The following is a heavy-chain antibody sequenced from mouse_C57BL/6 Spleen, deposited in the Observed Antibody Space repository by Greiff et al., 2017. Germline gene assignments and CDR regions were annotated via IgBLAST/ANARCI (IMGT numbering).Heavy chain of an antibody. D-gene: IGHD4-1*01. J-gene: IGHJ2*01. V-gene: IGHV3-6*01. Sequence: EVKLQESGPGLVKPSQSLSLTCSVTGYSITSGYYWNWIRQFPGNKLEWMGYISYDGSNNYNPSLKNRIFITRDTSKNQFFLKLNSVTTEDTATYYCARAGTYFDYWGQGTTLTVSS. CDR3: ARAGTYFDY. CDR2: ISYDGSN. CDR1: GYSITSGYY.